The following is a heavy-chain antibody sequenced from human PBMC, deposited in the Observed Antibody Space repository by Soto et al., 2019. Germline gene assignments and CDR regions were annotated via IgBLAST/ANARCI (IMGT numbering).Heavy chain of an antibody. J-gene: IGHJ4*02. CDR2: IYSSGSI. Sequence: QVQLQESGPGLVKPSETLSLTCSVSGGSINNYYWSWIRQPAGKGLEYIGRIYSSGSINYNPSLKSRVTMSVDTSKNQVSLKVRSVTAADTAVYYCARQTTYSSSWHDCWDQGTLVTVSS. V-gene: IGHV4-4*07. CDR1: GGSINNYY. D-gene: IGHD6-13*01. CDR3: ARQTTYSSSWHDC.